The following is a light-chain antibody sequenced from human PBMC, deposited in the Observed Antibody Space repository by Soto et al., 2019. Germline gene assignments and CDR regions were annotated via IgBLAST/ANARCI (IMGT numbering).Light chain of an antibody. Sequence: DIQMTQSPSTLSASVGERGTITCRASQSLSTGLAWYQQTPGKAPKLLIYEASSLQSGCPSRFSGSGSGKEFTLTLSSLQPDDFATYYCKKNDTCCTFGQGTKLDI. CDR2: EAS. CDR1: QSLSTG. CDR3: KKNDTCCT. V-gene: IGKV1-5*01. J-gene: IGKJ1*01.